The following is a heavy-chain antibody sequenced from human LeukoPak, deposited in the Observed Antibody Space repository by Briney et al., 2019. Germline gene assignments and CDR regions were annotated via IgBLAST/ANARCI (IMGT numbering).Heavy chain of an antibody. Sequence: ASVKVSCKASGYTFTSYGISWVRQAPGQGLEWMGWISAYNGNTNYAQKLQGRVTMTTDTSTSTACMELRSLRSDDTAVYYCARSLTGSGWPFYFDYWGQGTLVTVSS. CDR3: ARSLTGSGWPFYFDY. V-gene: IGHV1-18*04. D-gene: IGHD6-19*01. CDR1: GYTFTSYG. J-gene: IGHJ4*02. CDR2: ISAYNGNT.